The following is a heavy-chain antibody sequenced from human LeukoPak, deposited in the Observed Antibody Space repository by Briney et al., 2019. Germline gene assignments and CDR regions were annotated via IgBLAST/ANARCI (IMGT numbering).Heavy chain of an antibody. J-gene: IGHJ4*02. CDR2: IWYDGSNK. V-gene: IGHV3-33*08. CDR3: ARGRDGSQSPIDY. Sequence: GGSLRLSCAASGFTFSAYSMNRVRQAPGKGLEWVAVIWYDGSNKYYADSVKGRFTISRDNSKNTLYLQMNSLRAEDTAVYYCARGRDGSQSPIDYWGQGTLVTVSS. D-gene: IGHD5-12*01. CDR1: GFTFSAYS.